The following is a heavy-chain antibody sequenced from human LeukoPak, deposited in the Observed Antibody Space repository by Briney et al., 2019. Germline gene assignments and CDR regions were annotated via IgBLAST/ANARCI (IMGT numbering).Heavy chain of an antibody. D-gene: IGHD2-2*01. CDR3: AKDPWAQYCSSTSCPHYDY. J-gene: IGHJ4*02. Sequence: GGTLTLSCAASGFTFSSYAMSWLRQDPGKGLEWTSAISGSGGSTYYADSVKRRFTISRDNSKNTLYLQMNSLRAEDTAVYYCAKDPWAQYCSSTSCPHYDYWGQGTLVTVSS. V-gene: IGHV3-23*01. CDR2: ISGSGGST. CDR1: GFTFSSYA.